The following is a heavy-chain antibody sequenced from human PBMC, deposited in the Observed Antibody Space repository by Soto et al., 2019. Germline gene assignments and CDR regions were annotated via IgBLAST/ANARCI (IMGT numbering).Heavy chain of an antibody. CDR2: FSLSGTT. V-gene: IGHV4-4*07. Sequence: SATLSFTCTVSGASITGSFFWSWIRQPAWKGLEWIGRFSLSGTTNYNPSLRSRVTMSADVSKNQFSLRLTSVTAADTALYYCARGMTPPGAPAWYYFDSWGQGTLVTVSS. CDR3: ARGMTPPGAPAWYYFDS. CDR1: GASITGSFF. J-gene: IGHJ4*02. D-gene: IGHD2-8*02.